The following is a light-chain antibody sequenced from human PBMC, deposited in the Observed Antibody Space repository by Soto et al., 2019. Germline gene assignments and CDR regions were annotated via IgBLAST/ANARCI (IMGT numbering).Light chain of an antibody. J-gene: IGKJ5*01. Sequence: ELVMTQSPATLSVSPGARSTLSCRGSQSVNSQLAWYQQTPGQAPRLLSYDTSTRAADIPARFSGSGSGTDFTLTIISLQSEDFAVYDCQQYNHWRSISVGQGTRLEIK. CDR2: DTS. V-gene: IGKV3-15*01. CDR3: QQYNHWRSIS. CDR1: QSVNSQ.